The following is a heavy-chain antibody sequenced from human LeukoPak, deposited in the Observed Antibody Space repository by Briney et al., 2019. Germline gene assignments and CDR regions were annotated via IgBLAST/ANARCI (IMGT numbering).Heavy chain of an antibody. V-gene: IGHV4-31*03. CDR3: AREVNKPSDTDAFDL. Sequence: SHTLSLTCTLAGGSISSDYYFWSWIHPQPGKGREWRRYCHRRGRAYYNPSPGSRLTLSVDTSENPFSLQLKSVIAADTAMYYCAREVNKPSDTDAFDLWGQGTMVTVSS. J-gene: IGHJ3*01. D-gene: IGHD5-18*01. CDR2: CHRRGRA. CDR1: GGSISSDYYF.